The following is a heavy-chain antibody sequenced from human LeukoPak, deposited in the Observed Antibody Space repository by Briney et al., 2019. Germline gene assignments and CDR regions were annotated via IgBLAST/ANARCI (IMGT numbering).Heavy chain of an antibody. D-gene: IGHD3-3*01. CDR3: ARHLEYTTSGKAFDV. Sequence: PSETLSLTCTLSGGSINNSSSDYWAWIRQPPGKGLEWIGNIYYTGSTYYTSSLKSRVTMSVDTSKNVFSLTLKSLTSADTAVYYCARHLEYTTSGKAFDVWGQGTLVSVSS. V-gene: IGHV4-39*01. J-gene: IGHJ3*01. CDR1: GGSINNSSSDY. CDR2: IYYTGST.